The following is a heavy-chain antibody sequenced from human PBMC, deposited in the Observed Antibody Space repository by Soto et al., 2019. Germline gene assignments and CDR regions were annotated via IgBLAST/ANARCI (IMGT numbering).Heavy chain of an antibody. Sequence: SETLSLTCTVSGGSISSYYWSWIRQPPGKGLEWIGYIYYSGSTNYNPSLKSRVTISVDTSKNQFSLKLSSVTAADTAVYYCARDQYYDSSGSSDSFDISGQGTMVTVSS. CDR2: IYYSGST. J-gene: IGHJ3*02. V-gene: IGHV4-59*01. D-gene: IGHD3-22*01. CDR3: ARDQYYDSSGSSDSFDI. CDR1: GGSISSYY.